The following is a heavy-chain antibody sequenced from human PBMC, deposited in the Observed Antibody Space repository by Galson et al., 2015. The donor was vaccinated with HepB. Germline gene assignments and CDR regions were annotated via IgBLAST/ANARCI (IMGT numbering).Heavy chain of an antibody. CDR1: GFSLSTSGVG. J-gene: IGHJ2*01. Sequence: PALVEPTQTLTLTCTFSGFSLSTSGVGVGWIRQPPGKALEWLALIYWDDNKRYSPSLKSRLTITKDTSKNQVVLIMTNMDPVDTATYYCAHTSYSSSLPGWFFDLWGRAILVTVSS. CDR3: AHTSYSSSLPGWFFDL. D-gene: IGHD2-21*01. V-gene: IGHV2-5*02. CDR2: IYWDDNK.